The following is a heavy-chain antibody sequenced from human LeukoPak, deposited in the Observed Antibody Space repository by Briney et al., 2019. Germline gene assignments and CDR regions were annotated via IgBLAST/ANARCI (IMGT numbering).Heavy chain of an antibody. V-gene: IGHV3-74*01. Sequence: GGSLRLSCAASGFTFSNYWVHWVRQAPGKGLVWFSRINRDGSTTNYADSVKGRFTVSRDNAKNTLNLQMNSLRAEDTAVYYCARDKKSGESSEIDYWGQGTLVTVSS. CDR1: GFTFSNYW. CDR2: INRDGSTT. D-gene: IGHD3-10*01. CDR3: ARDKKSGESSEIDY. J-gene: IGHJ4*02.